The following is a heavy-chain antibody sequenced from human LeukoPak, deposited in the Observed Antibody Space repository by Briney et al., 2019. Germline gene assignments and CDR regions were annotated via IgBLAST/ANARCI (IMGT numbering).Heavy chain of an antibody. CDR2: IYYSGST. CDR1: GGSISSSSYY. D-gene: IGHD6-13*01. J-gene: IGHJ4*02. CDR3: ARDSGYSSSWYGIDY. V-gene: IGHV4-39*02. Sequence: SETLSLTCTVSGGSISSSSYYWGWIRQPPGKGLEWIGNIYYSGSTYYNPSLESRVTISVDTSKNQFSLKLSSVTAADTAVYYCARDSGYSSSWYGIDYWGQGTLVTVSS.